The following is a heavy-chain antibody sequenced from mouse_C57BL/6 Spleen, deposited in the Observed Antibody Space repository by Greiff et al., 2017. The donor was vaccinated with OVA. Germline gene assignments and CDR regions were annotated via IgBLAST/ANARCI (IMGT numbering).Heavy chain of an antibody. D-gene: IGHD2-4*01. CDR2: IYPRSGNT. CDR3: ARGGDYDGFAY. CDR1: GYTFTSYG. V-gene: IGHV1-81*01. J-gene: IGHJ3*01. Sequence: QVQLKESGAELARPGASVKLSCKASGYTFTSYGISWVKQRTGQGLEWIGEIYPRSGNTYYNEKFKGKATLTADKSSSTAYMELRSLTSEDSAVYFCARGGDYDGFAYWGQGTLVTVSA.